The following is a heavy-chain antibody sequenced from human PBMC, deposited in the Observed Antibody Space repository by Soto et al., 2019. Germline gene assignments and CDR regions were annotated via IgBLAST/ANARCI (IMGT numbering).Heavy chain of an antibody. CDR1: GFTFSSYS. Sequence: GGSLRLSCAASGFTFSSYSMNWVRQAPGKGLEWVSYISSSSTIYYADSVKGRFTISRDNAKNSLYLQMNSLRAEDTAVYYCARDGSSYCSGGSCLHDAFDIWGQGTMVTVSS. CDR3: ARDGSSYCSGGSCLHDAFDI. J-gene: IGHJ3*02. CDR2: ISSSSTI. D-gene: IGHD2-15*01. V-gene: IGHV3-48*01.